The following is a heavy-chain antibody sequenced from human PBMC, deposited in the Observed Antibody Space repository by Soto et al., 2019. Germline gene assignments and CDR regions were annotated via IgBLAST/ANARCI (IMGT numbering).Heavy chain of an antibody. V-gene: IGHV4-34*01. Sequence: SETLSLTCAVYGGSFSGYYWSWIRQPPGKGLEWIGEINHSGSTNYNPSLKSRVTISVDTSKNQFSLKLSSVTAADTAVYYCARSISSRYGSGSYSWFDPWGQGTLVTVS. J-gene: IGHJ5*02. CDR3: ARSISSRYGSGSYSWFDP. CDR2: INHSGST. D-gene: IGHD3-10*01. CDR1: GGSFSGYY.